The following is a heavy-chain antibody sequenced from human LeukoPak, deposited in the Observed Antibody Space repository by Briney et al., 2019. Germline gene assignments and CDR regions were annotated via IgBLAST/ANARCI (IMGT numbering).Heavy chain of an antibody. CDR3: ARVTPYSSGWYPDY. Sequence: SETLSLTCTVSGGSISSSSYFWSWIRQPPGKGLEWIGHIYYSGTTKYNPSLTSRVTISLDTSKNQFSLKLSSVTAADTAVYYCARVTPYSSGWYPDYWGQGTLVTVSS. V-gene: IGHV4-61*01. J-gene: IGHJ4*02. CDR2: IYYSGTT. CDR1: GGSISSSSYF. D-gene: IGHD6-19*01.